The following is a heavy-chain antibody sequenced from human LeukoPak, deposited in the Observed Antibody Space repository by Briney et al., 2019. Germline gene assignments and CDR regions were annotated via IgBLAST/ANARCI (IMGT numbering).Heavy chain of an antibody. V-gene: IGHV4-59*01. CDR3: ARDRRRDGYRDAFDI. J-gene: IGHJ3*02. D-gene: IGHD5-24*01. CDR2: IYYSGST. CDR1: GGSISSYY. Sequence: SETLSLTCTASGGSISSYYWSWIRQPPGKGLEWIGYIYYSGSTNYNPSLKSRVTISVDTSKNQFSLKLSSVTAADTAVYYCARDRRRDGYRDAFDIWGQGTVVTVSS.